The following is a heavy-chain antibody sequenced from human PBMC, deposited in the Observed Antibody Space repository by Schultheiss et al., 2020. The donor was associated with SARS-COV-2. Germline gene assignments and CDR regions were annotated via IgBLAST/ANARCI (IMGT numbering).Heavy chain of an antibody. CDR1: GGSFSGYY. V-gene: IGHV4-59*12. J-gene: IGHJ6*03. Sequence: SETLSLTCAVYGGSFSGYYWSWIRQPPGKGLEWIGYIYYSGSTNYNPSLKSRVTISVDTSKNQFSLKLSSVTAADTAVYYCARAKLELRSYYYYYMDVWGKGTTVTVSS. CDR2: IYYSGST. CDR3: ARAKLELRSYYYYYMDV. D-gene: IGHD1-7*01.